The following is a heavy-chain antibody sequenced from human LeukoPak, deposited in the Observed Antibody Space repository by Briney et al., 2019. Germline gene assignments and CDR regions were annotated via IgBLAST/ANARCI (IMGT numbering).Heavy chain of an antibody. Sequence: GASVKVSCKASGYTFTSYYMHWVRQAPGQGLEWMGIINPSGGSTSYAQKFQGRVTMTRDTSTSTVYMELSSLRSEDTAVYYCARDPGPGTATASWYYYYYYMDVWGKGTTVTVSS. CDR1: GYTFTSYY. CDR3: ARDPGPGTATASWYYYYYYMDV. J-gene: IGHJ6*03. V-gene: IGHV1-46*01. CDR2: INPSGGST. D-gene: IGHD5-18*01.